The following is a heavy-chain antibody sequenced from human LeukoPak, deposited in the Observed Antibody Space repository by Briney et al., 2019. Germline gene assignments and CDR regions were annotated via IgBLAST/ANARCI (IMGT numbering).Heavy chain of an antibody. CDR1: GYTFTGYY. Sequence: ASVKVSCKASGYTFTGYYMHWVRQTPGQGLEWMGWINPNSGGTNYAQKFQGRVTMTRDTSISTAYMELSRLRSDDTAVYYCARSTYYYDNSGYHFDYWGQGTLVTVSS. D-gene: IGHD3-22*01. CDR3: ARSTYYYDNSGYHFDY. V-gene: IGHV1-2*02. J-gene: IGHJ4*02. CDR2: INPNSGGT.